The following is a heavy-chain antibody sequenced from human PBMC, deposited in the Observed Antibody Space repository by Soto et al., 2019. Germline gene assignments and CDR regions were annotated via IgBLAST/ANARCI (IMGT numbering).Heavy chain of an antibody. CDR2: IYYTGKT. D-gene: IGHD4-17*01. V-gene: IGHV4-59*11. CDR3: AREFATTVTTFDY. CDR1: GASITSHY. J-gene: IGHJ4*02. Sequence: SETLSLTCTVSGASITSHYWSWIRQSPGKGLEWIGYIYYTGKTSCNPSLQSRVTMSMDTSRNQFSLNVTSVTAEDTAVYFCAREFATTVTTFDYWGQGTLVTVSS.